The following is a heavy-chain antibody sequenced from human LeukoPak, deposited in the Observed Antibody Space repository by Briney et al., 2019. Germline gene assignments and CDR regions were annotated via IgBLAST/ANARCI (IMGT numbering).Heavy chain of an antibody. CDR3: AKDKGSSIGYYFDY. V-gene: IGHV3-9*01. D-gene: IGHD2-21*01. Sequence: SLTLSCTASGFTFDDYAMHCVRQAPGKALECVSDISWNSGSIGYADSVKGRFTISRDNAKNSLYLQMNSLRAEDTALYYCAKDKGSSIGYYFDYWGQGTLVTVSS. CDR1: GFTFDDYA. J-gene: IGHJ4*02. CDR2: ISWNSGSI.